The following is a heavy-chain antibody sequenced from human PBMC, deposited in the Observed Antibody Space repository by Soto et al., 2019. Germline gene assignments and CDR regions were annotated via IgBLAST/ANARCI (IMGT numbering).Heavy chain of an antibody. CDR1: GFTYTRYS. CDR3: ARESEDLTSNFDY. J-gene: IGHJ4*02. V-gene: IGHV3-21*06. Sequence: GSLRLSCAASGFTYTRYSMNWVRQAPGKGLEWVSSISSTTNYIYYGDSMKGRFTISRDNAKNSLYLEMNSLRAEDTAVYYCARESEDLTSNFDYWGQGTLVTVSS. CDR2: ISSTTNYI.